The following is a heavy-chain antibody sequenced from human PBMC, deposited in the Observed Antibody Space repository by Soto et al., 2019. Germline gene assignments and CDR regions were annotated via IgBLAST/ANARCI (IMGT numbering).Heavy chain of an antibody. CDR2: INHSGST. V-gene: IGHV4-34*01. CDR1: GGSFSGYY. D-gene: IGHD2-15*01. J-gene: IGHJ5*02. Sequence: QVQLQQWGAGLLKPSETLSLTCAVYGGSFSGYYWSWIRQPPGEGREWIGEINHSGSTNYNPSLKSRVTKPVDSSKNQFSLKLSSVTAADTAVYYCARARYCSGGSCYRWRFYPWGQGTLVTVSS. CDR3: ARARYCSGGSCYRWRFYP.